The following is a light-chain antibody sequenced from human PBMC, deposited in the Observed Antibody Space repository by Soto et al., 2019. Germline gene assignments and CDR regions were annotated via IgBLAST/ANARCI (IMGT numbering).Light chain of an antibody. J-gene: IGKJ1*01. V-gene: IGKV3-20*01. CDR2: GAS. CDR3: RQYASTPWT. Sequence: EIVLTQSPGTLSLSPGERATLSCRASQSVSSSFLAWYQQKPGQAPRLLIYGASSSATGIPDRFSGSGSGTDFTITISGLEPEDVAVYYCRQYASTPWTFALGPRVEIK. CDR1: QSVSSSF.